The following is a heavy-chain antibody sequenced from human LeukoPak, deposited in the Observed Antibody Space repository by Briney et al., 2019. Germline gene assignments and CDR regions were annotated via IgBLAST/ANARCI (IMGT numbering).Heavy chain of an antibody. CDR3: TRRYNYDSSGYYYVRDAFDI. V-gene: IGHV3-49*03. J-gene: IGHJ3*02. CDR2: IRSKAYGGTT. Sequence: GGSLRLSCTASGLTFGDYAMSWFRQAPGKGLEGVGFIRSKAYGGTTEYGASVKGRFPISRDDSRSIAYLQMNSLKTEDTAVYYCTRRYNYDSSGYYYVRDAFDIWGQGTMVTVSS. CDR1: GLTFGDYA. D-gene: IGHD3-22*01.